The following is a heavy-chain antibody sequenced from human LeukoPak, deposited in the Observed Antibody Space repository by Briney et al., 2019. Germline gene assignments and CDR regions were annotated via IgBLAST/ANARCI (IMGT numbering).Heavy chain of an antibody. D-gene: IGHD3-10*01. J-gene: IGHJ4*02. CDR2: ISSSSSTI. Sequence: TGGSLRLSCAASGFTFSSYSMNWVRQAPGKGLEWVSYISSSSSTIYYADSVKGRFTISRDNAKNSLYLQMNSLRAEDTAVYYCARDLGLYGSGSYYRVKRYFDYWGQGTLVTVSS. CDR3: ARDLGLYGSGSYYRVKRYFDY. V-gene: IGHV3-48*04. CDR1: GFTFSSYS.